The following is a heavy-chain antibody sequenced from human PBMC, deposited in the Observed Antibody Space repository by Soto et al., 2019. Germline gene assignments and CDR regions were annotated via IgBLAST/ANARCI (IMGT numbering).Heavy chain of an antibody. CDR3: TPDYYRSGTYFFRW. CDR2: IKSKTDGGTT. J-gene: IGHJ4*02. CDR1: GFSFSNAW. D-gene: IGHD3-10*01. Sequence: EVQLVESGGGLVKPGGSLRLSCAASGFSFSNAWMTWVRQAPGKGLEWVGRIKSKTDGGTTDYAAPVQGTFTISRDDSKNTLYLQMSSLETEDTGVSYCTPDYYRSGTYFFRWWGPRTLVTVSS. V-gene: IGHV3-15*01.